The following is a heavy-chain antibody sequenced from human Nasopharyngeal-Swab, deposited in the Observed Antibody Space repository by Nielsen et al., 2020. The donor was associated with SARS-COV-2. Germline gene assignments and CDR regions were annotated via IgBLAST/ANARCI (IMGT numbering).Heavy chain of an antibody. CDR3: ARDGDYTLDY. CDR1: GFTFSSYL. D-gene: IGHD4-17*01. V-gene: IGHV3-7*01. J-gene: IGHJ4*02. Sequence: GESLKISCAGSGFTFSSYLMSWVRQAPGKGLEWVANIKPDGSETYYVDSVKGRFTISRDNSKNTLYLQMNSLRAEDTAVYYCARDGDYTLDYWGQGTLVTVSS. CDR2: IKPDGSET.